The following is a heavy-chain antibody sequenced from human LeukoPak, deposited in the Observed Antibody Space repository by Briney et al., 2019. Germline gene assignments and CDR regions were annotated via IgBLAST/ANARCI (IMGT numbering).Heavy chain of an antibody. CDR1: GFTFSGST. CDR3: ARASNPWLQLS. D-gene: IGHD5-24*01. CDR2: IRSKANSYAT. V-gene: IGHV3-73*01. Sequence: GGSLRLSCAASGFTFSGSTMHWVRQASGKGLEWVGRIRSKANSYATAYAAPVKGRFTISRDDSRNTAYLQMNSLKTEDTAVYYCARASNPWLQLSWGQGTLVTVSS. J-gene: IGHJ4*02.